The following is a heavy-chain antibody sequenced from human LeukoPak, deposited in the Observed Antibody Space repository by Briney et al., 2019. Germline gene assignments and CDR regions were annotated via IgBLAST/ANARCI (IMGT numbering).Heavy chain of an antibody. Sequence: PSETLSLTCAVYGGSFSGYYWSWIRQPPGKGLEWIGEINHSGSINYNPSLKSRVTISVDTSKNQFSLKLSSVTAADTAVYYCARGLGRGSWYTDYWGQGTLVTVSS. D-gene: IGHD6-13*01. CDR1: GGSFSGYY. CDR3: ARGLGRGSWYTDY. J-gene: IGHJ4*02. V-gene: IGHV4-34*01. CDR2: INHSGSI.